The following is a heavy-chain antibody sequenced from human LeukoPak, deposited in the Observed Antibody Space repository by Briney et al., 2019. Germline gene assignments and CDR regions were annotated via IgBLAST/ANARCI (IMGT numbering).Heavy chain of an antibody. V-gene: IGHV3-48*04. D-gene: IGHD1-26*01. CDR3: ARTDWIVGATTHFDY. Sequence: GGSLRLSCAASGFTFSDYSMNWVRQAPGKGLEWVSYISFSVNTKYYGDSVKGRFTISRDNAKNSLYLHMDSLRAEDTAVYYCARTDWIVGATTHFDYWGQGTLVTVSS. CDR1: GFTFSDYS. CDR2: ISFSVNTK. J-gene: IGHJ4*02.